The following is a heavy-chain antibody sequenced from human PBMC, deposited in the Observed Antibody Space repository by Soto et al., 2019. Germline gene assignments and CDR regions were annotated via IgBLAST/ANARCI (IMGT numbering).Heavy chain of an antibody. CDR3: ARDHSSVCSSCHNWFDP. Sequence: SETLSLTCTVSGGSISSSSYYWGWIRQPPGKGLEWIGSIYYSGSTYYNPSLKSRVTISVDTSKNQFSLKLSSVTAADTAVYYCARDHSSVCSSCHNWFDPWGQGTLVTVSS. CDR2: IYYSGST. V-gene: IGHV4-39*02. D-gene: IGHD6-13*01. CDR1: GGSISSSSYY. J-gene: IGHJ5*02.